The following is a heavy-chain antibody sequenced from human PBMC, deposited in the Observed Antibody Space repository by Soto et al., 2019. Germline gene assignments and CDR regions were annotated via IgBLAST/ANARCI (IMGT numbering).Heavy chain of an antibody. Sequence: EVQLLESGGGLVQPGGSLRLSCAASGFTFSNYAMSWVRQAPGKGLEWVSAISGGGGNTYYTDSVKGRFPISRDNSKNTLYLQMNSLRAEDTAVYYCAKGLWFGESYGLSDYWGQGTLVTVSS. J-gene: IGHJ4*02. D-gene: IGHD3-10*01. CDR2: ISGGGGNT. CDR3: AKGLWFGESYGLSDY. V-gene: IGHV3-23*01. CDR1: GFTFSNYA.